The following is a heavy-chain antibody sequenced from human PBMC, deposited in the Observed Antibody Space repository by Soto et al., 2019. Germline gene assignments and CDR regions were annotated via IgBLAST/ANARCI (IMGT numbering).Heavy chain of an antibody. CDR2: ISYDGSNK. V-gene: IGHV3-30-3*01. J-gene: IGHJ6*02. Sequence: GGSLRLSCAASGFTFSSYAMHWVRQAPGKGLEWVAVISYDGSNKYYADSVKGRFTISRDNSKNTLFLQMNSLRAEDTAVYYCARDLSYSSSSGVDYYYGMDVWGQGTTVTVSS. D-gene: IGHD6-6*01. CDR3: ARDLSYSSSSGVDYYYGMDV. CDR1: GFTFSSYA.